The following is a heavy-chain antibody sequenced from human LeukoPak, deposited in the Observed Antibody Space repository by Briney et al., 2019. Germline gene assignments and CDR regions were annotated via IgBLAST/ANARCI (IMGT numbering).Heavy chain of an antibody. CDR3: ARDRFEYSSSDDAFDI. D-gene: IGHD6-6*01. CDR1: GFTFSSYE. V-gene: IGHV3-48*03. J-gene: IGHJ3*02. CDR2: ISSSGSTI. Sequence: GGSLRLSCAASGFTFSSYEMNWVRQAPGKGLEWVSYISSSGSTIYYADSVKGRFTISRDNAKNSLYLQMNSLRAEDTAVYYCARDRFEYSSSDDAFDIWGQGTMVTVSS.